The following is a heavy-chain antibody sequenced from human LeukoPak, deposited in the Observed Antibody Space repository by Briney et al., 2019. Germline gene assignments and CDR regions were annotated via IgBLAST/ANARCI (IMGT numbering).Heavy chain of an antibody. Sequence: PGGSLRLSCAASGFTVSSNYMSWVRQAPGKGLEWVSVIYSGGSTYYADSVKGRFTISRDNSKNTLYLQMNSLRAEDTAVYYCAKDGDGYNLPYYMDVWGKGTTVTVSS. CDR2: IYSGGST. V-gene: IGHV3-53*01. D-gene: IGHD5-24*01. J-gene: IGHJ6*03. CDR1: GFTVSSNY. CDR3: AKDGDGYNLPYYMDV.